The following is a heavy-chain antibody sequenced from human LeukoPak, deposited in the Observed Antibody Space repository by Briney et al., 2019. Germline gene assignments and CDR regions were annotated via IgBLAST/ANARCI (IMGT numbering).Heavy chain of an antibody. CDR1: GDSVYSGSSA. V-gene: IGHV6-1*01. CDR2: TYYRSKWNH. J-gene: IGHJ4*02. CDR3: ARNLRPDFDY. Sequence: SQTLSLTCAISGDSVYSGSSAWSWIRQSPLRGLEWLGRTYYRSKWNHDYAESVKSRITINPDTSKNEFSLQLNSVTPEDTAVYYCARNLRPDFDYWGQGTLVTVSS.